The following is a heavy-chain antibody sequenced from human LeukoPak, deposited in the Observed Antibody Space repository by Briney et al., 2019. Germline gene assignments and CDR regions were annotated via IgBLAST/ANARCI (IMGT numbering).Heavy chain of an antibody. Sequence: GGSLRLSCAASGFTFSSYNMNWVRQAPGKGLEWVSSISSSSSYIYYVDSVKGRFTISRDNAKNSLYLQMNSLRAEDTAVYYCARAGGGDYYFHYWGQGTLVTVSS. V-gene: IGHV3-21*01. J-gene: IGHJ4*02. CDR3: ARAGGGDYYFHY. CDR1: GFTFSSYN. D-gene: IGHD2-21*02. CDR2: ISSSSSYI.